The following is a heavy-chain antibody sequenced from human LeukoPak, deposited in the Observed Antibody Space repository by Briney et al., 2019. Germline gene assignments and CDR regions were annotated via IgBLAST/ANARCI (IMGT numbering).Heavy chain of an antibody. Sequence: ASVKVSCKASGYTFTSYDINWVRQATGQGLEWMGWMNPNSGNTGYAQKFQGRVTMTRNTSISTAYMELSSLRSEDTAVYYCARGYSSGWGNYYYGMDVWGQGTTVTVSS. J-gene: IGHJ6*02. V-gene: IGHV1-8*01. CDR1: GYTFTSYD. CDR3: ARGYSSGWGNYYYGMDV. CDR2: MNPNSGNT. D-gene: IGHD6-19*01.